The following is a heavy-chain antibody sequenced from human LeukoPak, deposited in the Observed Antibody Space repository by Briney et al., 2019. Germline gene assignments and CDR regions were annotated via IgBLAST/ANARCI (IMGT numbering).Heavy chain of an antibody. J-gene: IGHJ6*03. D-gene: IGHD6-13*01. CDR3: ARADYSSTWSHDYYYMDV. V-gene: IGHV4-38-2*02. CDR2: IYHSGST. Sequence: PSETLSLTCTVSGYSISSGYYWGWIRQPPLKGLDGIGSIYHSGSTYYNPSLKSRVTISVDTSKNQFSLKLSSVTAADTAVYYCARADYSSTWSHDYYYMDVWGKGTTVTVSS. CDR1: GYSISSGYY.